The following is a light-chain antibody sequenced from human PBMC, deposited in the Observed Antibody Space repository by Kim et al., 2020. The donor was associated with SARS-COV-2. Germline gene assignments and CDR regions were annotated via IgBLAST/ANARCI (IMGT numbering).Light chain of an antibody. CDR1: SGHSSYA. CDR3: QTWDTGIQV. Sequence: QLVLTQSPSASASLGASVQLTCTLSSGHSSYAIAWHQQQPEKGPRYLMKLNSDGSHINGDGIPDRFSGSSSGAERYLTISSLQSEDEADYYCQTWDTGIQVFGGGTQLTVL. J-gene: IGLJ3*02. V-gene: IGLV4-69*01. CDR2: LNSDGSH.